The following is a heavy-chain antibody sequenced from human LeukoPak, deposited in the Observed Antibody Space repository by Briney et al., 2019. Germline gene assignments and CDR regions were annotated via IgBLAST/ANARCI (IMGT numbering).Heavy chain of an antibody. V-gene: IGHV3-23*05. CDR2: IDSGSTT. Sequence: GGSLRLSCAASGFTFSSYAMNWVRQAPGKGLEWVSAIDSGSTTYYADSVKGRYTISRDNSRNTLHLQMNSLRVEDTAVYYCAKVTWTSGPAGDRWGQGTLVTVSS. J-gene: IGHJ5*02. CDR3: AKVTWTSGPAGDR. CDR1: GFTFSSYA. D-gene: IGHD6-19*01.